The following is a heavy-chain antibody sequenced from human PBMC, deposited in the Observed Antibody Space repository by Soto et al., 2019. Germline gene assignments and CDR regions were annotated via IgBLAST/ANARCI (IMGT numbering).Heavy chain of an antibody. V-gene: IGHV1-69*02. CDR1: GGTFSSYT. CDR2: IIPILGIA. CDR3: AGWNEMELGYYYMDV. J-gene: IGHJ6*03. Sequence: QVQLVQSGAEVKKPGSSVKVSCKTSGGTFSSYTISWVRQAPGQGLEWMGRIIPILGIANYAQKIQGRVTITADKSTSTEYLELSSLRSEDTAVYCCAGWNEMELGYYYMDVWGKGTTVTVSS. D-gene: IGHD1-1*01.